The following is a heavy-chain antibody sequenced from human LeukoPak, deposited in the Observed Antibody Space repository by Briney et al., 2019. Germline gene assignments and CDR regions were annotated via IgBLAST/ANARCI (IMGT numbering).Heavy chain of an antibody. CDR1: GYTLTSYG. Sequence: GASVKVSCKASGYTLTSYGISWVRQAPGQGLEWMGWISAYNGNTRYAQKLQGRVTMTTDSSTSTAYMELRSLRSDDTAVYYCARGPIIDIVVIPAADYYHMDVWGKGTTVTVSS. V-gene: IGHV1-18*01. J-gene: IGHJ6*03. CDR3: ARGPIIDIVVIPAADYYHMDV. CDR2: ISAYNGNT. D-gene: IGHD2-2*01.